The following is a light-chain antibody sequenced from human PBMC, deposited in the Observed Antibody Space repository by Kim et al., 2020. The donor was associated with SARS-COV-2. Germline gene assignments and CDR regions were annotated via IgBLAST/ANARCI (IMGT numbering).Light chain of an antibody. CDR1: QSVTSNY. CDR2: GAS. J-gene: IGKJ4*01. Sequence: SPGERATHSRRARQSVTSNYFAWYQQKPDQAPRVLVYGASTRATGIPDRFTASGSGTDFTLTISRLEPEDFAVYYCQQYGSLSLTFGGGTKVDIK. CDR3: QQYGSLSLT. V-gene: IGKV3-20*01.